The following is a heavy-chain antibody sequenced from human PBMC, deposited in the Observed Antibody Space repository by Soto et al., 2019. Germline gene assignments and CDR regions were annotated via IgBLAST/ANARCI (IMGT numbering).Heavy chain of an antibody. CDR2: IIPIFGTA. J-gene: IGHJ6*02. V-gene: IGHV1-69*06. CDR3: ATGIEISSGWAGLTYYYYGMDV. Sequence: SVKVSCKASGGTFSSYAISWVRQAPGQGLEWMGGIIPIFGTANYAQKFQGRVTITPDKSTITADMELSSLRSEDTAVYYCATGIEISSGWAGLTYYYYGMDVWGQGTTVTVS. CDR1: GGTFSSYA. D-gene: IGHD6-19*01.